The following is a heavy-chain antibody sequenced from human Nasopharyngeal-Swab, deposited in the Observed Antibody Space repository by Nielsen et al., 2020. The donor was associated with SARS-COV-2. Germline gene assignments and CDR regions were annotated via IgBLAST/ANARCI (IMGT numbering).Heavy chain of an antibody. Sequence: GESLKISYAASGFTFSSYAMHWVRQAPGKGLEWVAVVSYDGSNKYYADSVKGRFTISRDNSKNTLYLQMNSLRAEDTAVYYCARGRGYEPEEYYYMDVWGKGTTVTVSS. CDR3: ARGRGYEPEEYYYMDV. V-gene: IGHV3-30*04. J-gene: IGHJ6*03. CDR1: GFTFSSYA. CDR2: VSYDGSNK. D-gene: IGHD1-1*01.